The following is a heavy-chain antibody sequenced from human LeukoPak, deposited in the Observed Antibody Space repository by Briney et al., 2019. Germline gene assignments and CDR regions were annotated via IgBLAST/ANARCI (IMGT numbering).Heavy chain of an antibody. CDR2: IYHSGST. Sequence: SETLSLTCTVSGYSISSGYYWGWIRQPPGKGLEWIGSIYHSGSTNYNPSLKSRVTISVDTSKNQFSLKLSSVTAADTAVYYCARGVTGYSSGWPYYYYYMDVWGKGTTVTVSS. CDR3: ARGVTGYSSGWPYYYYYMDV. J-gene: IGHJ6*03. D-gene: IGHD6-19*01. V-gene: IGHV4-38-2*02. CDR1: GYSISSGYY.